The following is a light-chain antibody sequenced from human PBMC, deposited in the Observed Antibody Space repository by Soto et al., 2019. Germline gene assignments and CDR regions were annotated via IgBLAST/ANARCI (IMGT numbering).Light chain of an antibody. CDR2: YKSDSDK. V-gene: IGLV5-45*02. CDR3: MIWHSSAVV. CDR1: SGINVGTYR. Sequence: QAVVTRPSSLSASPGASASLTCTLRSGINVGTYRIYWYQQKPGSPPQYLLRYKSDSDKQQGSGVPSRFSGSKDASAIAGILLITRLQSEAETDYFCMIWHSSAVVFGRGTKLTVL. J-gene: IGLJ2*01.